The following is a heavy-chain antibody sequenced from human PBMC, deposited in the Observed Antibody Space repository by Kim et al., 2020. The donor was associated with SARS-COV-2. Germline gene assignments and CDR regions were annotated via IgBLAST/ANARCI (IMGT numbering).Heavy chain of an antibody. Sequence: SVKVSCKASGGTFSSYAISWVRQAPGQGLEWMGGIIPIFGTANYAQKFQGRVTNTADESTSTAYMELSSLRSEDTAVYYCARDSFGPFVVVPAVTRSPFYGMDVWGQGTTVTVSS. CDR3: ARDSFGPFVVVPAVTRSPFYGMDV. J-gene: IGHJ6*02. CDR1: GGTFSSYA. D-gene: IGHD2-2*01. CDR2: IIPIFGTA. V-gene: IGHV1-69*13.